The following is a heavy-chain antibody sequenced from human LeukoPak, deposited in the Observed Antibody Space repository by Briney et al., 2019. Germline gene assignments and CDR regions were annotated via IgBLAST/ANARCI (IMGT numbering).Heavy chain of an antibody. CDR2: ISGNGGIT. Sequence: GGSLRLSCAASGFTFSSYAISWVRQAPGKGLEWVSGISGNGGITYYADSVKGRFTISRDNSKNTLYLQMNSLRAEDTAVYYCANSYSGWYVDYFDYWGQGTLVTVSS. J-gene: IGHJ4*02. D-gene: IGHD6-19*01. V-gene: IGHV3-23*01. CDR3: ANSYSGWYVDYFDY. CDR1: GFTFSSYA.